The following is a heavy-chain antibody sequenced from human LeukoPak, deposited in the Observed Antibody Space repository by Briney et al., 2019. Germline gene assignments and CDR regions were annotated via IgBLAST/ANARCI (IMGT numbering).Heavy chain of an antibody. Sequence: ASVKVSCKASGYTFTNFDINWVRQATGQGLEWMGWMNPNTGNAGYAQKFQGRVTMTRNTSISTAYMELSSLRSEDTAVYYCARVRTAPCLLWYWGQGTLVTVSS. J-gene: IGHJ4*02. CDR3: ARVRTAPCLLWY. D-gene: IGHD2-21*02. CDR1: GYTFTNFD. V-gene: IGHV1-8*02. CDR2: MNPNTGNA.